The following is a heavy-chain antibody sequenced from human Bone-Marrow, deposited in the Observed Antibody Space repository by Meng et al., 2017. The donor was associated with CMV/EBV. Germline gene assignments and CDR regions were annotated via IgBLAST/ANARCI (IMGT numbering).Heavy chain of an antibody. CDR3: AREVVVVPAAIAVRPYNWFDP. Sequence: RYYWSWTRQSPGKGLEWIGRIYTSGSTNYNPSLKSRVTMSVDTSKNQFSLKLSSVTAADTAVYYCAREVVVVPAAIAVRPYNWFDPWGQGTLVTVSS. CDR1: RYY. CDR2: IYTSGST. V-gene: IGHV4-4*07. J-gene: IGHJ5*02. D-gene: IGHD2-2*02.